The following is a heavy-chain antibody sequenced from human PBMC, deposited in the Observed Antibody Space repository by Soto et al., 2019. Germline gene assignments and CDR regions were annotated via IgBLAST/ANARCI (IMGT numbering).Heavy chain of an antibody. J-gene: IGHJ4*02. CDR1: GFTFSSYA. CDR2: ISINGGST. D-gene: IGHD5-18*01. Sequence: GGSLRLSCSASGFTFSSYAMHWVRQAPGKGLEYVSAISINGGSTYYADSVKGRFTISRDNSKNTLYLQMSSLRAEDTAVYYCGKDEEYSYGPRFGYWGQGTLVTVSS. CDR3: GKDEEYSYGPRFGY. V-gene: IGHV3-64D*06.